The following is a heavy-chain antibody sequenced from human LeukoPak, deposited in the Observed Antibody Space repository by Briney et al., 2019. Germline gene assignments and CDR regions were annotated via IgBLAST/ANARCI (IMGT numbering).Heavy chain of an antibody. J-gene: IGHJ4*02. V-gene: IGHV3-30-3*01. CDR3: ARDSESEALDY. CDR1: GFIFSNYA. CDR2: ISYDGSNK. Sequence: GGSLRLSCAASGFIFSNYAMHWVRQAPGKGLEWVAVISYDGSNKYYADSVKGRFTISRDNAKNSLYLQMNSLRAEDTAVYYCARDSESEALDYWGQGTLVTVSS.